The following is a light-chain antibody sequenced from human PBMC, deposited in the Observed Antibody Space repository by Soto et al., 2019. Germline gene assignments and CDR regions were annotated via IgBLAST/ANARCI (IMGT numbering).Light chain of an antibody. Sequence: QSVLTQPASVSGSPGQSITISCTGTSSDVGGYNYVSWYQQHPGKAPKLMIYEVSNRPSGVSNRFSGSKSGNTASLTISGLQAEDEAAYYCSSYTTISTLEVFGGGTKLTVL. CDR2: EVS. V-gene: IGLV2-14*01. CDR3: SSYTTISTLEV. J-gene: IGLJ3*02. CDR1: SSDVGGYNY.